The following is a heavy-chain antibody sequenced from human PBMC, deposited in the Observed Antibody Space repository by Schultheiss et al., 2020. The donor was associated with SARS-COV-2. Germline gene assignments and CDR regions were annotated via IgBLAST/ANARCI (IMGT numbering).Heavy chain of an antibody. D-gene: IGHD2-2*02. CDR1: GGSISSYY. CDR2: INHSGST. CDR3: ARGHDIVVVPAAISHNEDAFDI. V-gene: IGHV4-34*01. Sequence: SQTLSLTCTVSGGSISSYYWSWIRQPPGKGLEWIGEINHSGSTNYNPSLKSRVTISVDTSKNQFSLKLSSVTAADTAVYYCARGHDIVVVPAAISHNEDAFDIWGQGTMVTVSS. J-gene: IGHJ3*02.